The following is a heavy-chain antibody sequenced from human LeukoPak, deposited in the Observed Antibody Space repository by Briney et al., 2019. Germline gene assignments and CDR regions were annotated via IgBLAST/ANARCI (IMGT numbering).Heavy chain of an antibody. CDR3: ARGGRYSRQIDY. CDR1: GGSISSGGYY. V-gene: IGHV4-39*07. CDR2: INHSGST. Sequence: SETLSPTCTVSGGSISSGGYYWSWIRQPPGKGLEWIGEINHSGSTNYNPSLKSRVTISVDTSKNQFSLKLSSVTAADTAVYYCARGGRYSRQIDYWGQGTLVTVSS. D-gene: IGHD6-13*01. J-gene: IGHJ4*02.